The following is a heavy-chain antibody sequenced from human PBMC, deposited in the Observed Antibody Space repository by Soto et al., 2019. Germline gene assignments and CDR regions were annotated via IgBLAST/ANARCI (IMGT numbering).Heavy chain of an antibody. CDR2: ISYDGSNK. J-gene: IGHJ4*02. CDR1: GFTFSSYG. CDR3: AKGDYDFWSGYRPDFDY. V-gene: IGHV3-30*18. Sequence: LRLSCAASGFTFSSYGMHWVRQAPGKGLEWVAVISYDGSNKYYADSVKGRFTISRDNSKNTLYLQMNSLRAEDTAVYYCAKGDYDFWSGYRPDFDYWGQGTLVTVSS. D-gene: IGHD3-3*01.